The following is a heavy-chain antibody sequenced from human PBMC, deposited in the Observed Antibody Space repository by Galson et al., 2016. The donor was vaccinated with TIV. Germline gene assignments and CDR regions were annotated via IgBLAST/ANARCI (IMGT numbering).Heavy chain of an antibody. Sequence: SLRLSCAASGFTFSDYYMTWIRQAPGQGLEWVASISSTGDYTYYAGSVKGRFTISRDSAKNSLYVQMDSLRAEDSAVYYCARDRVGGLDVWGQGTTVTVSS. CDR2: ISSTGDYT. J-gene: IGHJ6*02. CDR1: GFTFSDYY. V-gene: IGHV3-11*06. CDR3: ARDRVGGLDV. D-gene: IGHD3-16*01.